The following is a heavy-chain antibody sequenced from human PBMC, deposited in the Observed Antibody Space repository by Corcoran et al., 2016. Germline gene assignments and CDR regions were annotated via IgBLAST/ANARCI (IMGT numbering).Heavy chain of an antibody. Sequence: QVQLQESGPGLVKPSETLSLTCTVSGGSISSYYWSWIRQPPGKGLEWIGYIYYSGSTNYNPSLKSRVTISVDTSKNQFSLKLSSVNSADTAVYYCARAKRGYSYGHLNWFDPWGQGTLVTVSS. D-gene: IGHD5-18*01. CDR3: ARAKRGYSYGHLNWFDP. V-gene: IGHV4-59*01. CDR2: IYYSGST. CDR1: GGSISSYY. J-gene: IGHJ5*02.